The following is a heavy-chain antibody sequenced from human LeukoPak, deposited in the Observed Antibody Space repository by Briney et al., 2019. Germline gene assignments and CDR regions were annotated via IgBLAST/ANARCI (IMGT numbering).Heavy chain of an antibody. CDR3: TRGNVGIGFYWYFDL. Sequence: GGSLRLSCAASAFTFSSYGMHWVRQAPGKGLEWVAVIWYDGSNKYYADSVKGRFTISRDNSKNMLYLQMNSLRVDDTAVYYCTRGNVGIGFYWYFDLWGRGTLVTVSS. V-gene: IGHV3-33*01. CDR1: AFTFSSYG. J-gene: IGHJ2*01. CDR2: IWYDGSNK. D-gene: IGHD7-27*01.